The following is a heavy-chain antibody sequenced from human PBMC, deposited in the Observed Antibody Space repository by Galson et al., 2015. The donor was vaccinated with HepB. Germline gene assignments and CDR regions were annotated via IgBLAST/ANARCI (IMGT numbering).Heavy chain of an antibody. J-gene: IGHJ3*02. CDR1: GFSLSTSGMR. V-gene: IGHV2-70*04. CDR2: IDWDGDK. CDR3: ARGGGGRAFDI. Sequence: PALVKPTQTLTLTCTFSGFSLSTSGMRVSWIRQPPGKALEWLARIDWDGDKFYSTSLKTRLTISKDTSKNQVVLTMTNMDPVDTATYYCARGGGGRAFDIWGQGTMVTVSS. D-gene: IGHD2-15*01.